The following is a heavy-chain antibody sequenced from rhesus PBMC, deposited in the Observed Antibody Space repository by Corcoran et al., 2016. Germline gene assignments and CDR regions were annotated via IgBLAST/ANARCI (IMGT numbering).Heavy chain of an antibody. J-gene: IGHJ1*01. CDR1: GASINYNY. V-gene: IGHV4S7*01. Sequence: QVQLQESGPGLVKPSETLPLTCDVYGASINYNYWSCSRQPPGRGLEWIGYIFGGSGSTTYNPSLESRVTISKDTSKNQFSLKLNSVTAADTAVYYCALGMPFEFWGQGALVIVSS. D-gene: IGHD2-2*01. CDR2: IFGGSGST. CDR3: ALGMPFEF.